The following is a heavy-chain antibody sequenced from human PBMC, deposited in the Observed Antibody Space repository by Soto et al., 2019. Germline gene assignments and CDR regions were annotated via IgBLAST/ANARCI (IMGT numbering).Heavy chain of an antibody. CDR2: MSPKTANT. D-gene: IGHD7-27*01. CDR1: GYTFTSSD. Sequence: ASVKLSCKASGYTFTSSDINWVRQTAGQGLEWMGWMSPKTANTGYAQKFQDRVTMTRSTSISTAYMELSSLTSEDTAVYYCTGGPPNWGFDSWGQGTPVTVSS. J-gene: IGHJ5*01. V-gene: IGHV1-8*01. CDR3: TGGPPNWGFDS.